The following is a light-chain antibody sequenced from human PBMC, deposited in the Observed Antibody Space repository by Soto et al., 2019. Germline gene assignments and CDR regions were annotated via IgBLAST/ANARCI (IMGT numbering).Light chain of an antibody. J-gene: IGLJ3*02. CDR1: SSDVGGYNY. CDR2: DVS. Sequence: QSVLTQPRSVSGSPGQSVTISCTGTSSDVGGYNYVSWYQQHPGKAPKVMIYDVSKRPSGVPDRFSGSKSGNTASLTIFGLQAEDEADYYCCSYAGSYTRVFGGGTQLTVL. CDR3: CSYAGSYTRV. V-gene: IGLV2-11*01.